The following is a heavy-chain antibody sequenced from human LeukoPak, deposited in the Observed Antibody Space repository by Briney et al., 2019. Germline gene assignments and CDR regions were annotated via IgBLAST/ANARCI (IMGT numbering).Heavy chain of an antibody. D-gene: IGHD3-16*01. CDR3: ARWGAIESFDY. V-gene: IGHV3-21*01. CDR1: GFTFSSYS. Sequence: GGSLRLSCAASGFTFSSYSMNWVRQAPGKGLEWVSSISSSSSYIYYADSVKGRFTISRDNAKNSLYLRMNSLRAEDTAVYYCARWGAIESFDYWGQGTLVTVSS. CDR2: ISSSSSYI. J-gene: IGHJ4*02.